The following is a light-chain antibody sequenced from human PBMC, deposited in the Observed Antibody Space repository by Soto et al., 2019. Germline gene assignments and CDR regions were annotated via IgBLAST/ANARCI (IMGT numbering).Light chain of an antibody. V-gene: IGKV1-6*01. J-gene: IGKJ1*01. CDR1: QGIGNA. CDR2: GAS. Sequence: AIQMTYSPSSLSASVGDRVTISCRASQGIGNALGWYQQKPGKPPKVLIYGASNSQGAVPPRFSGGGSGTDFALAISSLQPEGSVTYYCLREINYPWRFGKGT. CDR3: LREINYPWR.